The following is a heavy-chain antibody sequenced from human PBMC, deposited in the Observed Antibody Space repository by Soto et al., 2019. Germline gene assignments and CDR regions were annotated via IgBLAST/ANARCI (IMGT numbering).Heavy chain of an antibody. CDR1: GGSISSGGYS. Sequence: SETLSLTCTVSGGSISSGGYSWTWIRQSPGKGLEWIGYTYQSGSAYYNPSLKSRVTISVDRSKNQFSLNLTSVTAADTAVDYCARDYYGMDVWGQGTTVTVSS. J-gene: IGHJ6*02. CDR3: ARDYYGMDV. CDR2: TYQSGSA. V-gene: IGHV4-30-2*06.